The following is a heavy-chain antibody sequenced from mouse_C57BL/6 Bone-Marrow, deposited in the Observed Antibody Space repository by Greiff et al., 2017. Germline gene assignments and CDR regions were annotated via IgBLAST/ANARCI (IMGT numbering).Heavy chain of an antibody. Sequence: VKLMESGAELARPGASVKLSCKASGYTFTSYGISWVKQRTGQGLEWIGEIYPRSGNTYYNEKFKGKATLTADKSSSTAYMELRSLTSEDSAVYFCARSAHYYGSSPWFAYWGQGTLVTVSA. CDR3: ARSAHYYGSSPWFAY. CDR1: GYTFTSYG. V-gene: IGHV1-81*01. J-gene: IGHJ3*01. D-gene: IGHD1-1*01. CDR2: IYPRSGNT.